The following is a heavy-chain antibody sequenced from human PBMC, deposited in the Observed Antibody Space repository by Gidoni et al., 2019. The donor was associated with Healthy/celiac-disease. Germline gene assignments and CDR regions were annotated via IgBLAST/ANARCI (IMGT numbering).Heavy chain of an antibody. J-gene: IGHJ4*02. Sequence: QVQLQQWGAGLLKPSETLSLTCAVYGGSFSGYYWSWIRQPPGKGREWTGEINHSGSTNYNPSLKSRVTISVDTSKNQFSLKLSSVTAADTAVYYCARGGRSWPYFDYWGQGTLVTVSS. CDR3: ARGGRSWPYFDY. D-gene: IGHD6-13*01. CDR1: GGSFSGYY. CDR2: INHSGST. V-gene: IGHV4-34*01.